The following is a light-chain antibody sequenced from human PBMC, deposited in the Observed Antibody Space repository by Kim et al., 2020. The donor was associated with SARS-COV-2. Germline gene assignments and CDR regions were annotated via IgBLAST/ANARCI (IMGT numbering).Light chain of an antibody. V-gene: IGLV1-44*01. Sequence: TIFCDGSTSNIGRNTVSWYQHRPGAAPKLLIHNNDQRPSGVPDRFSGSQSGTSASLAISALQADDEAIYYCAAWDDSLSGRGVFGGGTKVTVL. CDR3: AAWDDSLSGRGV. J-gene: IGLJ3*02. CDR2: NND. CDR1: TSNIGRNT.